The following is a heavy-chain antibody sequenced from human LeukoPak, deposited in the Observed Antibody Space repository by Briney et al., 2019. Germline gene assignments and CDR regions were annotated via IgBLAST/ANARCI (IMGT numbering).Heavy chain of an antibody. CDR3: ARERVVAAGGPTLDY. CDR1: GYSFTAFY. J-gene: IGHJ4*02. CDR2: IHPRRGDT. V-gene: IGHV1-2*02. Sequence: ASVKLSCKASGYSFTAFYIHWVRQAPGQGLEWMGWIHPRRGDTNYAQKFQGRVTMTRDTSISTAYMELSRLRSDDTAVFYCARERVVAAGGPTLDYWGQGALVTVSS. D-gene: IGHD1-1*01.